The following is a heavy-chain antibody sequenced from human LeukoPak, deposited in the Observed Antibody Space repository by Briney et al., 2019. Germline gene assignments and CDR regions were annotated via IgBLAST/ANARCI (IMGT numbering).Heavy chain of an antibody. CDR1: GGTFSSYA. Sequence: ASVKVSCKASGGTFSSYAIDWVRQAPGQGLEWMGGIIPIFGTTNYAQKFQGRVTITAVESMRTAYMELSSLRSEDTAVYYCASKAAAGTNWFDPWGQGTLVTVSS. V-gene: IGHV1-69*13. J-gene: IGHJ5*02. CDR3: ASKAAAGTNWFDP. CDR2: IIPIFGTT. D-gene: IGHD6-13*01.